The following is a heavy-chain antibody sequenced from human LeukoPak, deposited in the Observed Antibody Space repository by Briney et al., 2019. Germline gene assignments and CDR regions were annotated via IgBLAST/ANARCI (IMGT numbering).Heavy chain of an antibody. Sequence: GGSLRLSCAASGFTFDDYAMHWVRQAPGKGLEWVSGISWNSGSIGYADSVKGRFTISRDNAKNSLYLQMNSLRAEDTALYYCAKDDCSGGSCYSFDYWGQGTLVTVSS. CDR1: GFTFDDYA. J-gene: IGHJ4*02. CDR2: ISWNSGSI. CDR3: AKDDCSGGSCYSFDY. V-gene: IGHV3-9*01. D-gene: IGHD2-15*01.